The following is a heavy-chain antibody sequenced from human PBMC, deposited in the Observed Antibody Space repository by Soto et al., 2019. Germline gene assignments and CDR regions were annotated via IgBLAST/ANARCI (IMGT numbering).Heavy chain of an antibody. CDR1: GGSISSGGYY. D-gene: IGHD3-22*01. J-gene: IGHJ4*02. V-gene: IGHV4-31*03. CDR2: IYYSGST. CDR3: ARAQSYYYDSSGYLGY. Sequence: SETLSLTCTVSGGSISSGGYYWSWIRQHPGKGLEWIGYIYYSGSTYYNPSLKSRVTISVDTSKNQFSLKLSSVTAADTAVYYCARAQSYYYDSSGYLGYWGQGTLVTVSS.